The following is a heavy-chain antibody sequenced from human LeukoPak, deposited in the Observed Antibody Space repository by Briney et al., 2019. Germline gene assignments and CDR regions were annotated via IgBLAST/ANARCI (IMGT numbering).Heavy chain of an antibody. CDR2: IIPILGIA. V-gene: IGHV1-69*04. J-gene: IGHJ5*02. CDR1: GGTFSSYA. CDR3: AREVSTFWGVIVTFNWFDP. D-gene: IGHD3-16*02. Sequence: ASVKVSCKASGGTFSSYAISWVRRAPGQGLEWMGRIIPILGIANYAQKFQGRVTITADKSTSTAYMELSSLRSEDTAVYYCAREVSTFWGVIVTFNWFDPWGQGTLVTVSS.